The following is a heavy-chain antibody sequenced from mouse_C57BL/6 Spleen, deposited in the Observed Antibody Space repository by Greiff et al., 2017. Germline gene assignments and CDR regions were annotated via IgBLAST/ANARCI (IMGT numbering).Heavy chain of an antibody. J-gene: IGHJ1*03. CDR1: GYTFTSYW. CDR3: ATTGTYWYFDV. D-gene: IGHD4-1*02. Sequence: QVHVKQSGAELAKPGASVKLSCKASGYTFTSYWMHWVKQRPGQGLEWIGYINPSSGYTKYNQKFKDKATLTADKSSSTAYMQLSSLTYEDSAVYYCATTGTYWYFDVWGTGTTVTVSS. CDR2: INPSSGYT. V-gene: IGHV1-7*01.